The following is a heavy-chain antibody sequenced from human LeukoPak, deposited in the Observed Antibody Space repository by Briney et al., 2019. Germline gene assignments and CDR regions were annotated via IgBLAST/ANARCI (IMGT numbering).Heavy chain of an antibody. J-gene: IGHJ3*02. CDR3: ARRLIRTRCADAFDI. V-gene: IGHV6-1*01. CDR1: GDSVSTNSGA. Sequence: SQTLSLTSAISGDSVSTNSGAWNWIRQSPSRGLEWLGRTYYRSKWYNDYAASVKSRITINPDTSKNQFSLHMNSVTPEDTAMYYCARRLIRTRCADAFDIWGQGTMVTVSS. D-gene: IGHD2/OR15-2a*01. CDR2: TYYRSKWYN.